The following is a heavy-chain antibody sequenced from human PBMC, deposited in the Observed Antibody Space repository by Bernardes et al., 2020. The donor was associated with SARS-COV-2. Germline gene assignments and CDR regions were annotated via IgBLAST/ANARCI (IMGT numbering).Heavy chain of an antibody. V-gene: IGHV3-74*01. CDR1: GFTFSSYW. CDR2: INTDGSSS. D-gene: IGHD3-3*02. Sequence: GSLRLSCAASGFTFSSYWMHWVRQAPGKVLVWVSRINTDGSSSNYADFVKGRFTISRDNAKNTLYLQMNSLRAEDTAVYYCARSAFISGQNYFFDYWDQGSLVTVSS. J-gene: IGHJ4*02. CDR3: ARSAFISGQNYFFDY.